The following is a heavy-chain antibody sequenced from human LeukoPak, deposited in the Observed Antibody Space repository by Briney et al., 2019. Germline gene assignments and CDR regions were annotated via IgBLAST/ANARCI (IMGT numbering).Heavy chain of an antibody. CDR2: ISSSSSYI. CDR3: ARVLGWAYDY. V-gene: IGHV3-21*01. D-gene: IGHD6-19*01. J-gene: IGHJ4*02. Sequence: GGSLRLSCAASGFTFSGSATHWVRQASGKGLEWVSSISSSSSYIYYADSVKGRFTISRDNAKNSLYLQMNSLRAEDTAVYYCARVLGWAYDYWGQGTLVTVSS. CDR1: GFTFSGSA.